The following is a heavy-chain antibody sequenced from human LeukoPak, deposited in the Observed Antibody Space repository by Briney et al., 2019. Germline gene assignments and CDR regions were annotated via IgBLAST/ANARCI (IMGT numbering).Heavy chain of an antibody. CDR2: ISYDGSNK. V-gene: IGHV3-30-3*01. CDR3: ARDVYSSSSH. Sequence: GGSLRLSYAASGFTFSSYAMHWVRQAPGKGLEWVAVISYDGSNKYYADSVKGRFTISRDNSKNTLYLQMNSLRAEDTAVYYCARDVYSSSSHWGQGTLVTVSS. J-gene: IGHJ4*02. CDR1: GFTFSSYA. D-gene: IGHD6-13*01.